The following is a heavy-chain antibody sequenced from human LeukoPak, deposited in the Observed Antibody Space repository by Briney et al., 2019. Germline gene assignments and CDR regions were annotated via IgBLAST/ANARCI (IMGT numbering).Heavy chain of an antibody. Sequence: ASVKVSCMASGATFSSYAISWVRQAPGQGLEWVGGIIPVFGTPNYAQKFQGRVTITTDESTSTAYMELSSLRSEDTAVYYCASNDLVVYAGLYWGQGTLVTVSS. J-gene: IGHJ4*02. CDR2: IIPVFGTP. D-gene: IGHD2-8*01. CDR3: ASNDLVVYAGLY. V-gene: IGHV1-69*05. CDR1: GATFSSYA.